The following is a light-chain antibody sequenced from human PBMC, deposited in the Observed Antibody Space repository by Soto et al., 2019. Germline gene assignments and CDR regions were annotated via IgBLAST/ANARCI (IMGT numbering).Light chain of an antibody. CDR2: DAS. CDR1: QTVRNNY. CDR3: QQFSSYPLT. J-gene: IGKJ4*01. V-gene: IGKV3-20*01. Sequence: EFVLTQSPGTLSLSPGERATLSCRASQTVRNNYLAWYQQKPGQAPRLLIYDASSRATGIPDRFSGRGSGTDFTLTISRLEPEDSAVYYCQQFSSYPLTFGGGTKVEIK.